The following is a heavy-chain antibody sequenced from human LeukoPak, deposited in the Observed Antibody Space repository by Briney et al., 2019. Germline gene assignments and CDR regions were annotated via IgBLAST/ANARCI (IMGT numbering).Heavy chain of an antibody. J-gene: IGHJ4*02. V-gene: IGHV4-34*01. CDR3: ARGVRRFDY. D-gene: IGHD3-10*01. CDR2: INHSGST. CDR1: GGSFSGYY. Sequence: SETLSLTCAVYGGSFSGYYWSWIRQPPGKGLEWIGEINHSGSTNYNPSLKSRVTISVDTSKNQFSLKLSSVTAADTAVYYCARGVRRFDYWGQGTQVTVSS.